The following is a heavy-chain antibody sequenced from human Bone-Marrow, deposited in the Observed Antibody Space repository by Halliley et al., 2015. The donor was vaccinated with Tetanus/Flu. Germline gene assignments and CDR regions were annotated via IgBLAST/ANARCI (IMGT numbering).Heavy chain of an antibody. V-gene: IGHV5-51*01. CDR2: IFPDDSYT. CDR3: ARRGRSQSFDI. J-gene: IGHJ3*02. Sequence: VQLVQSGVEVRKPGESLNISCQGFGYRFTNHWIGWVRQMPGKGLEWMGIIFPDDSYTRYSPSFQGQVTMSADKSISTAYLQWSNLKASDTALYYCARRGRSQSFDIWGQGTMVIVSS. CDR1: GYRFTNHW.